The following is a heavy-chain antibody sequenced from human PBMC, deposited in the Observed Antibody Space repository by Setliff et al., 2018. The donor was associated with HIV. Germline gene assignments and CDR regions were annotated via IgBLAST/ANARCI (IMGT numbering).Heavy chain of an antibody. CDR1: GITFSGYS. J-gene: IGHJ4*02. CDR2: ISPTGTGT. D-gene: IGHD6-6*01. CDR3: ARPYSTSSWFFDY. V-gene: IGHV3-23*01. Sequence: PGGSLRLSCAASGITFSGYSMSWVRQAPGKGLEWVSAISPTGTGTYYADSVRGRFTISRDNSKNTLYLQMNSLRPEDTAVYYCARPYSTSSWFFDYWGQGTLVTVSS.